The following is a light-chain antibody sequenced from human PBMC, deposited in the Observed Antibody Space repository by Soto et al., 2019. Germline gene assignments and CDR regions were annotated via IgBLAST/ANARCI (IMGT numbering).Light chain of an antibody. CDR1: SSDVGGYNY. CDR2: EVS. V-gene: IGLV2-14*01. Sequence: QSALTQPASVSGSPGQSITISCTGTSSDVGGYNYVSWYQQHPGKAPKLMIYEVSNQPSGVSNRFSGSKSGNTASLTISGLEAEEEADYYCSSYTSGSTWVFGGGTKLTVL. CDR3: SSYTSGSTWV. J-gene: IGLJ3*02.